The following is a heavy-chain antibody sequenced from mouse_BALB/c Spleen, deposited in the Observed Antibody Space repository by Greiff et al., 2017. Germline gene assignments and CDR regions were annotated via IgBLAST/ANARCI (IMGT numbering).Heavy chain of an antibody. CDR1: GFTFCSYA. CDR3: ARGPDYGSSDY. V-gene: IGHV5-6-5*01. J-gene: IGHJ2*01. Sequence: DVMLVESGGGLVKPGGSLTLSCAASGFTFCSYAMSWVRQTPEKRLEWVASISSGGSTYYPDSVKGRFTISRDNARNILYLQMSRLRSEDTAMYYCARGPDYGSSDYWGQGTTLTVSS. D-gene: IGHD1-1*01. CDR2: ISSGGST.